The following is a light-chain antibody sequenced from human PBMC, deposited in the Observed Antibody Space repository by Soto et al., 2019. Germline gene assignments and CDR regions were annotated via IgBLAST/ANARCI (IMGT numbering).Light chain of an antibody. Sequence: QSVLTQPPSASGTPGQRVTISCSGSSSNIGSNYVYWYQQHPGKAPRLMIYEVSKRPPWVPDRFSGSKSGNTASLTVSGLQAEDEADYYCGSYAGNNNFVFGTGTKVTVL. CDR2: EVS. J-gene: IGLJ1*01. CDR3: GSYAGNNNFV. CDR1: SSNIGSNY. V-gene: IGLV2-8*01.